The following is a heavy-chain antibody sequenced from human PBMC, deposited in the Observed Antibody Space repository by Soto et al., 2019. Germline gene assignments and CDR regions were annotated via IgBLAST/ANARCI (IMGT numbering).Heavy chain of an antibody. D-gene: IGHD5-18*01. CDR1: GGSISSTNW. V-gene: IGHV4-4*02. Sequence: QVQLQESGPGLVKPSGTLSLTCAVSGGSISSTNWWSWVRQTPGTGLEWIGEIHPSGSTNYNPSLKSRITISVDKSKNQFSLKLSSVTSAVTAVYYSARETNTAMSPGWFDPWGQGTLVTVSS. CDR3: ARETNTAMSPGWFDP. J-gene: IGHJ5*02. CDR2: IHPSGST.